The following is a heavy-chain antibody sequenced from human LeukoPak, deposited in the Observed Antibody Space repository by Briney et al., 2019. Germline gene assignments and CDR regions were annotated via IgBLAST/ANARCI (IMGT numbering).Heavy chain of an antibody. J-gene: IGHJ6*02. D-gene: IGHD6-13*01. CDR1: GITLRNYA. Sequence: GGSLRLSCVGSGITLRNYAISWVRQAPGKGLEWVANIKQDGSEKYYVDSVKGRFIISRDDAKNSLYLQMNSLRAEDTAVYYCARDGPGISRYGMDVWGQGTTVTVSS. V-gene: IGHV3-7*01. CDR3: ARDGPGISRYGMDV. CDR2: IKQDGSEK.